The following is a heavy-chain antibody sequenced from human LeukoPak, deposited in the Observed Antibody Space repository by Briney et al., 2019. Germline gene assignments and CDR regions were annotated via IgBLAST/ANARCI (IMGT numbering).Heavy chain of an antibody. J-gene: IGHJ4*02. D-gene: IGHD6-19*01. CDR2: ISSSSSYI. CDR3: ARGVENGWDYFDY. V-gene: IGHV3-21*01. CDR1: GFTFGSYS. Sequence: GGSLRLSCAASGFTFGSYSMNWVRQAPGKGLEWVSSISSSSSYIYYADSVKGRFTISRDNAKNSLYLQMNSLRAEDTAVYYCARGVENGWDYFDYWGQGTLVTVSS.